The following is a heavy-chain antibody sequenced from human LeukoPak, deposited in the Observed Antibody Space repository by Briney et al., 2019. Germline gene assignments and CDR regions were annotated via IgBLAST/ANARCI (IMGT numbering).Heavy chain of an antibody. CDR3: ARGFSWELLQWFDP. J-gene: IGHJ5*02. V-gene: IGHV4-61*02. Sequence: PSETLSLTCTVSGGSISSGSYYWSWIRQPAGKGLEWIGRIHTSGSTNYNPSLKSRVTISVDTSKNQFSLKLSSVTAADTAVYYCARGFSWELLQWFDPWGQGTLVTVSS. CDR2: IHTSGST. D-gene: IGHD1-26*01. CDR1: GGSISSGSYY.